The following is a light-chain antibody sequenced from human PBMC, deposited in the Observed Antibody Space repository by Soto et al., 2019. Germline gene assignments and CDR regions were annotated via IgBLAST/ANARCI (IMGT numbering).Light chain of an antibody. CDR2: DAS. Sequence: AIQLTQSPSSLSASVRDRVTITCRASQGISSALAWHQQKPGKAPKLLIYDASSLESGGPSRFSGSGSGTDFALTISSLQPEEFATYYCQRFNSYPLTFGGGTKVEIK. V-gene: IGKV1-13*02. CDR1: QGISSA. CDR3: QRFNSYPLT. J-gene: IGKJ4*02.